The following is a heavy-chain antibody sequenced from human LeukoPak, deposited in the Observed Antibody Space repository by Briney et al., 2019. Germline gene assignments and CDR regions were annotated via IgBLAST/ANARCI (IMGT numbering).Heavy chain of an antibody. CDR2: VSSSGST. J-gene: IGHJ4*02. CDR3: ARCPRYYDFWSGYPTFDS. CDR1: GGSISSTSYY. D-gene: IGHD3-3*01. V-gene: IGHV4-39*01. Sequence: SETLSLTCTVSGGSISSTSYYWGWIRQPPGKGPEWIGSVSSSGSTYYNPSLKSRVTISVDMSKNQFSLKLYSVTAADTAVFYCARCPRYYDFWSGYPTFDSWGQGALITVSS.